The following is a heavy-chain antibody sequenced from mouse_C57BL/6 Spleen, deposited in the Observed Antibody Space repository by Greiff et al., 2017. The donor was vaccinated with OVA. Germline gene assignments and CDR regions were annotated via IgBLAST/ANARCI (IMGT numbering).Heavy chain of an antibody. CDR3: ARNPYDYDEDYAMDY. D-gene: IGHD2-4*01. J-gene: IGHJ4*01. CDR2: ISSGSSTI. CDR1: GFTFSDYG. Sequence: EVKVVESGGGLVKPGGSLKLSCAASGFTFSDYGMHWVRQAPEKGLEWVAYISSGSSTIYYADTVKGRFTISRDNAKNTLFLQMTSLRSEDTAMYYCARNPYDYDEDYAMDYWGQGTSVTVSS. V-gene: IGHV5-17*01.